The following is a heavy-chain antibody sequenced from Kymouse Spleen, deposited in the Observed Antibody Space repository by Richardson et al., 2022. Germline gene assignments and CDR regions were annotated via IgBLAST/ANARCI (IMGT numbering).Heavy chain of an antibody. Sequence: QVQLVESGGGVVQPGRSLRLSCAASGFTFSSYGMHWVRQAPGKGLEWVAVIWYDGSNKYYADSVKGRFTISRDNSKNTLYLQMNSLRAEDTAVYYCARDLGYSSGGYFDYWGQGTLVTVSS. V-gene: IGHV3-33*01. CDR1: GFTFSSYG. D-gene: IGHD6-19*01. CDR2: IWYDGSNK. CDR3: ARDLGYSSGGYFDY. J-gene: IGHJ4*02.